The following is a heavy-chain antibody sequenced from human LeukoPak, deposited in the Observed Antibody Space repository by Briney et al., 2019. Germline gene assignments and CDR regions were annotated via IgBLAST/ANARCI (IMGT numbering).Heavy chain of an antibody. D-gene: IGHD2-21*02. CDR3: ARDRAAASGDQYYFDY. CDR2: TSYDGSNK. Sequence: GGSLRLSCAASGFTFSSYAMHWVRQAPGKGLEWVAVTSYDGSNKYYADSVKGRFTISRDNSKNTLYLQMNSLRAEDTAVYYCARDRAAASGDQYYFDYWGQGTLVTVSS. CDR1: GFTFSSYA. V-gene: IGHV3-30-3*01. J-gene: IGHJ4*02.